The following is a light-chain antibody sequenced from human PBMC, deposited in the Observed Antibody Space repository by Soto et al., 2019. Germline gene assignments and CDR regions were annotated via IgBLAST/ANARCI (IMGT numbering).Light chain of an antibody. CDR1: QSVSNN. J-gene: IGKJ1*01. CDR2: DAS. Sequence: ILMTQSPATLSVSPGERATLSCRASQSVSNNLAWYQQKPGQAPRLLIYDASTRATGIPARFSGSGSGTEFTVTISGLQSEDFAVYYCQQYSIWPPWTFGQGTKVEVK. V-gene: IGKV3-15*01. CDR3: QQYSIWPPWT.